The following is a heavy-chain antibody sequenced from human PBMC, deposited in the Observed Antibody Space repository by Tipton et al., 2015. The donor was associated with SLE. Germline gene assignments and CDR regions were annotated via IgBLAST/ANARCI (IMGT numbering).Heavy chain of an antibody. CDR3: ARERVGYCRSTSCYGWFDP. J-gene: IGHJ5*02. CDR1: GGSFSDYY. Sequence: TLSLTCAVYGGSFSDYYWSWIRQPPGKGLEWIGYIYYSGSTNYNPSLKSRVTISVDTSKNQFSLKLSSVTAADTAVYYCARERVGYCRSTSCYGWFDPWGQGTLVTVSS. CDR2: IYYSGST. D-gene: IGHD2-2*03. V-gene: IGHV4-59*01.